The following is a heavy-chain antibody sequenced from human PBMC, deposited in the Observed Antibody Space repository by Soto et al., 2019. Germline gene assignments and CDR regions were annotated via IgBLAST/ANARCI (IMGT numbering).Heavy chain of an antibody. J-gene: IGHJ4*02. V-gene: IGHV4-34*01. D-gene: IGHD2-15*01. CDR1: GGSFSGYY. Sequence: SETLSLTCAVYGGSFSGYYWSWIRRPPGKGLEWIGEINHSGSTDYNPSLKSRVTISVDTSKNRFSLNLSSVTAADTAVYYCARYSVVVGLGYWGQGTLVTVSS. CDR2: INHSGST. CDR3: ARYSVVVGLGY.